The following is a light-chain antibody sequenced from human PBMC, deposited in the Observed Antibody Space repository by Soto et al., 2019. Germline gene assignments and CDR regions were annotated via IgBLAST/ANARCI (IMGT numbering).Light chain of an antibody. V-gene: IGKV1-5*01. CDR3: QQYNSDSWT. CDR2: DDS. J-gene: IGKJ1*01. CDR1: QSISSW. Sequence: DIQMTQSPSTLSASVGDRVTITCRASQSISSWLAWYQQKPGKAPKLLIYDDSSLESGVPLRFSGSGSGTELTLTISSLQPDDFATYYCQQYNSDSWTFGQGTEVEIK.